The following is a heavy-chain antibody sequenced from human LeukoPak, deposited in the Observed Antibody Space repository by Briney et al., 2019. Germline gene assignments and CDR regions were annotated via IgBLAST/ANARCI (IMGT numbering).Heavy chain of an antibody. CDR2: IYYSGST. J-gene: IGHJ5*02. Sequence: SETLSLTCTVSGGSISSYYWSWIRRPPGKGLEWIGYIYYSGSTNYNPSLKSRVTISVDTSKNQFSLKLSSVTAADTAVYYCARQGTPWSWFDPWGQGTLVTVSS. CDR1: GGSISSYY. CDR3: ARQGTPWSWFDP. D-gene: IGHD1-7*01. V-gene: IGHV4-59*08.